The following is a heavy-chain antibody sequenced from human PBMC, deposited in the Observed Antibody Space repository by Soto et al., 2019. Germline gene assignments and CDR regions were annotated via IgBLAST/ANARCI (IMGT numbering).Heavy chain of an antibody. CDR3: ARVGSIRGHWFDP. J-gene: IGHJ5*02. D-gene: IGHD1-26*01. V-gene: IGHV4-39*02. CDR2: VFYSGNT. Sequence: QLQLLESGPGLVKPSETLSLTCTVSGDSISTSHYYWGWIRQSPGKGPEWIGYVFYSGNTYYTASLKSRLIISVDTSKNTFSLRLNSVTAADTAVYYCARVGSIRGHWFDPWGQGTPVTVSS. CDR1: GDSISTSHYY.